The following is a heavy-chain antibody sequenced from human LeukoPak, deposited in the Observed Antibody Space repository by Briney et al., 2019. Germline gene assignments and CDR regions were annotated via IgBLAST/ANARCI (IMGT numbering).Heavy chain of an antibody. CDR1: GFTFSSYG. V-gene: IGHV3-21*01. CDR2: ISSSSSYI. D-gene: IGHD5-18*01. J-gene: IGHJ4*02. CDR3: ARVRDSYGYFDY. Sequence: GSLRLSRSASGFTFSSYGIHLVRQAPGKGLEWVSSISSSSSYIYYADSVKGRFTISRDNAKNSLYLQMNSLRAEDTAVYYCARVRDSYGYFDYWGQGTLVTVSS.